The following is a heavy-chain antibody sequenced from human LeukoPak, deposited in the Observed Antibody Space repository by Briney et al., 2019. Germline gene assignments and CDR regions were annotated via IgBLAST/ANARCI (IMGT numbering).Heavy chain of an antibody. CDR2: IISSSTYI. CDR1: GFTFSSYS. Sequence: GGSLRLSCAASGFTFSSYSMNWVRQAPGKGLEWVASIISSSTYIYYADSVKGRFTISRDNAKNSLYLQMNSLRAEDMAVYYCARVYSGSYCADYWGQGTLVSVS. V-gene: IGHV3-21*01. J-gene: IGHJ4*02. D-gene: IGHD1-26*01. CDR3: ARVYSGSYCADY.